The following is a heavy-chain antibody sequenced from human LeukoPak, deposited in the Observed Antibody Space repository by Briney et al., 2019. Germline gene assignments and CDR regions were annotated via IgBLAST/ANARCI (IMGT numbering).Heavy chain of an antibody. D-gene: IGHD5-18*01. CDR1: GFTFSSYA. V-gene: IGHV3-30-3*01. CDR2: ISYDGSNK. Sequence: GGSLRLSCAASGFTFSSYAMHWARQAPGKGLEWVAVISYDGSNKYYADSVKGRFTISRDNSKNTLYLQMNSLRAEDTAVYYCARDRPNSYGPTYGMDVWGQGTTVPVSS. CDR3: ARDRPNSYGPTYGMDV. J-gene: IGHJ6*02.